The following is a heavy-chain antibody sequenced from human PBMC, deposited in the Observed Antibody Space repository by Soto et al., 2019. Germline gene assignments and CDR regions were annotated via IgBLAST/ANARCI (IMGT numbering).Heavy chain of an antibody. CDR2: ISWTSGSI. Sequence: GGSLRLSCAASGFTFDDYAMHWVRQAPGKGLEWVSGISWTSGSIGYADSVKGRFTISRDNAKNSLYLQMNSLRAEDTALYYCAKGPSDGSGSYYKGSYYMDVWGKGTTVTVSS. CDR3: AKGPSDGSGSYYKGSYYMDV. V-gene: IGHV3-9*01. J-gene: IGHJ6*03. D-gene: IGHD3-10*01. CDR1: GFTFDDYA.